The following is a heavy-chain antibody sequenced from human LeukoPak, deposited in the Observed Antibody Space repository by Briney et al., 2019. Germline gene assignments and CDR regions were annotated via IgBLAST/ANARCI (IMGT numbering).Heavy chain of an antibody. CDR1: GFTFGDYA. D-gene: IGHD3-3*01. V-gene: IGHV3-49*04. Sequence: PGGSLRPSCTASGFTFGDYAMSWVSQAPGKGLEWVGFIRSKAYGGTTEYAASVKGRFTISRDDSKSIAYLQMNSLKTEDTAVYYCTRDRDYDLTDFDYWGQGTLVTVSS. CDR2: IRSKAYGGTT. CDR3: TRDRDYDLTDFDY. J-gene: IGHJ4*02.